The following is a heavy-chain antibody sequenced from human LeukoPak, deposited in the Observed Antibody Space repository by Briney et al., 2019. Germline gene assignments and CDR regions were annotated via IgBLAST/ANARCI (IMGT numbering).Heavy chain of an antibody. Sequence: ASVKVSCRASGYTFTDYYMHWVRQAPGQGLEWMGWFNPNSGGTNYAQKFQGRVTMTRDTSISTAYMDLSRLRSDDTAVYFRARDVGYCSSTSCYAYLKTLNYFDYWGQGALVTVSS. CDR1: GYTFTDYY. V-gene: IGHV1-2*02. CDR3: ARDVGYCSSTSCYAYLKTLNYFDY. CDR2: FNPNSGGT. D-gene: IGHD2-2*03. J-gene: IGHJ4*02.